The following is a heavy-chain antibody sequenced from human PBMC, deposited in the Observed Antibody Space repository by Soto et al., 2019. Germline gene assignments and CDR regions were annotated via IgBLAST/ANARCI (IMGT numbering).Heavy chain of an antibody. Sequence: GGSLRLSCAASGFTFSSYGMHWVRQAPGKGLEWMAVIWYDGSNKYYADSVKGRFTISRDNSKNTLYLQMNSLRAEDTAVYYCARDTFMVQYYFDYWGQGTLVTVSS. CDR1: GFTFSSYG. V-gene: IGHV3-33*01. D-gene: IGHD3-16*01. CDR3: ARDTFMVQYYFDY. J-gene: IGHJ4*02. CDR2: IWYDGSNK.